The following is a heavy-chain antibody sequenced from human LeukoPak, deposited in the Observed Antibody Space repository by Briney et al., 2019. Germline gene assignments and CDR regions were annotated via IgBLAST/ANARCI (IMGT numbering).Heavy chain of an antibody. Sequence: GSLRLSCEASGFIFSSYGFHWVRQAPGKGLEWVTLISYDGRNQYYGQTVKGRFTISRDNSKNIVYLQMNSLRIEDTGVYYCAKDRREGYSGPHFWGLGALVTVSA. V-gene: IGHV3-30*18. CDR2: ISYDGRNQ. D-gene: IGHD4-11*01. CDR1: GFIFSSYG. CDR3: AKDRREGYSGPHF. J-gene: IGHJ4*02.